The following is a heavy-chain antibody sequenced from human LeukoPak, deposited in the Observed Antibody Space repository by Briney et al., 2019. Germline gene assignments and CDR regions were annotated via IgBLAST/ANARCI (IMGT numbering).Heavy chain of an antibody. D-gene: IGHD6-13*01. V-gene: IGHV3-23*01. J-gene: IGHJ4*02. Sequence: GGSLRLSCAASGFTFSTYAMSWVRQAPGKGLEWVSGISGSGGSTYYADSVKGRFTISRDNSKNTLYLQMNSLRVEDTAVYYCAKPSSRWRPRDYWGQGTLVTVSS. CDR1: GFTFSTYA. CDR3: AKPSSRWRPRDY. CDR2: ISGSGGST.